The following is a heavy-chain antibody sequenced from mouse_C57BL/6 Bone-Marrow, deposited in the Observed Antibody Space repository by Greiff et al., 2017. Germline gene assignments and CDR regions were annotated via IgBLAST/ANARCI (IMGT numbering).Heavy chain of an antibody. CDR1: GFTFSSYA. V-gene: IGHV5-4*03. D-gene: IGHD1-1*01. CDR3: ITTVVARGYYFDY. J-gene: IGHJ2*01. Sequence: EVKLVESGGGLVKPGGSLKLSCAASGFTFSSYAMSWVRQTPEKRLEWLATISDGGSYTYYPDNVKGRFTISRDNAKNNLYLQMSHLKSEDTATYYCITTVVARGYYFDYWGQGTTLTVSS. CDR2: ISDGGSYT.